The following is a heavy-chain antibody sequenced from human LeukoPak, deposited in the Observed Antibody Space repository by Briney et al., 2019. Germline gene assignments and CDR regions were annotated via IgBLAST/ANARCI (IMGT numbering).Heavy chain of an antibody. CDR1: GGSFSGYY. CDR3: ARGRYYDSSGLDY. D-gene: IGHD3-22*01. V-gene: IGHV4-34*01. J-gene: IGHJ4*02. CDR2: INHSGST. Sequence: SETLSLTCAVYGGSFSGYYWSWIRQPPGKGLEWIGEINHSGSTNYNPSLKSRVTISVDTSKNQFSLKLGSVTAADTAVYYCARGRYYDSSGLDYWGQGTLVTVSS.